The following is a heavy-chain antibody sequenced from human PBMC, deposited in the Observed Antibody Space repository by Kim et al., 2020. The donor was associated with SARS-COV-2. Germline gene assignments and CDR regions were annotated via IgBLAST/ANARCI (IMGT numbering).Heavy chain of an antibody. V-gene: IGHV4-59*13. CDR3: ARGQWELQFRMSFWFDP. Sequence: SETLSLTCTVSGDSISTYYWSWIRQPPEKGLEWLGYIYYSGSTNYSPSLKSRVTISVDTSKNQFSLKLSSVTAADTAVYYCARGQWELQFRMSFWFDP. J-gene: IGHJ5*02. D-gene: IGHD1-26*01. CDR2: IYYSGST. CDR1: GDSISTYY.